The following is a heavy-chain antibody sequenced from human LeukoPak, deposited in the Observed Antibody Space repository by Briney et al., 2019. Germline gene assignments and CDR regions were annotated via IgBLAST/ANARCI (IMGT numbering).Heavy chain of an antibody. CDR3: ARAITFRGGDYVWGSYRPTLKYYFDY. Sequence: SETLSLTCTVSGGSISSSSYYWGWVRQPPGKGLEWLGSIYYSGSTYYNPSLKSRVTISVDTSKNQFSLKLSSVTAADTAVYYCARAITFRGGDYVWGSYRPTLKYYFDYWGQGTLVTVSS. J-gene: IGHJ4*02. CDR2: IYYSGST. D-gene: IGHD3-16*02. V-gene: IGHV4-39*01. CDR1: GGSISSSSYY.